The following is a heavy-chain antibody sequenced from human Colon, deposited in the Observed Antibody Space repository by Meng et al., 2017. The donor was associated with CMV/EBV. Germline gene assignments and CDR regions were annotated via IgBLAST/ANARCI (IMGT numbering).Heavy chain of an antibody. V-gene: IGHV1-2*02. CDR3: ASHSSYVWGSHH. CDR2: MDPTTGRT. CDR1: GYSFTGYY. Sequence: QGQLVQSGAGVRMPGASVKVSCKASGYSFTGYYIHWVRQAPGQGLEWMGWMDPTTGRTDYAQKFQGTVTMTRDTSISTAYLELSRLTSDDTAVYYCASHSSYVWGSHHWGQGTLVTVSS. J-gene: IGHJ1*01. D-gene: IGHD3-16*01.